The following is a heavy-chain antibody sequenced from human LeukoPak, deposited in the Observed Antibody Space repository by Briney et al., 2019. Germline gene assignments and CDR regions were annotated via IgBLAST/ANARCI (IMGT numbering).Heavy chain of an antibody. CDR3: ARQAITIFGVVTPPDY. V-gene: IGHV3-74*01. Sequence: GGSLRLSCAASGFTFSSCWMHWVRQAPGKGLVWVSRINSDGSSTSYADSVKGRFTISRDNAKNTLYLQMNSLRAEDTAVYYCARQAITIFGVVTPPDYWGQGTLVTVSS. CDR1: GFTFSSCW. D-gene: IGHD3-3*01. CDR2: INSDGSST. J-gene: IGHJ4*02.